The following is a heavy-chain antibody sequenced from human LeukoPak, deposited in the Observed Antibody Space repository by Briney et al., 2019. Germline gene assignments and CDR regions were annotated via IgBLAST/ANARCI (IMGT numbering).Heavy chain of an antibody. CDR1: GGSISSYY. V-gene: IGHV4-59*08. Sequence: PSETLSLTCTVSGGSISSYYWSWIRQPPGKGLEWIAYIYYSGSTNYNPSLKSRVTISVDTSKNQFSLKLSSVTAADTAVYYCASGGFLGGNFWGYYFDYWGQGTLVTVSS. CDR3: ASGGFLGGNFWGYYFDY. J-gene: IGHJ4*02. D-gene: IGHD4-23*01. CDR2: IYYSGST.